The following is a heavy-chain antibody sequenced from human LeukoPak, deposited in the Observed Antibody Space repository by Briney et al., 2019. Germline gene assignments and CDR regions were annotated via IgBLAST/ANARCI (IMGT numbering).Heavy chain of an antibody. J-gene: IGHJ5*02. CDR3: GRGIAAAANEDWFDP. CDR1: GFTVSSNY. D-gene: IGHD6-13*01. V-gene: IGHV3-53*01. CDR2: IYSGGST. Sequence: GGSLRLSCAASGFTVSSNYMSWVRQAPGKGLDWVSVIYSGGSTYYADSVKGRFTISRDNSKNTLYLQMNSLRAEDTAVYYCGRGIAAAANEDWFDPWGQGTLVTVSS.